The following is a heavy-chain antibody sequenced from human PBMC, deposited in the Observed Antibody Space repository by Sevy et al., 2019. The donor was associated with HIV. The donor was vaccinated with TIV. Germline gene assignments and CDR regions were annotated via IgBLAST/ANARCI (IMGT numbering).Heavy chain of an antibody. CDR2: LNGDGSDI. CDR3: FVRIRDSSEIDY. D-gene: IGHD6-6*01. CDR1: GFTFSNYY. J-gene: IGHJ4*02. V-gene: IGHV3-74*01. Sequence: GGSLRLSCAASGFTFSNYYMNWVRQGPGKGLVWVARLNGDGSDINYADSVRGRFTISRDNTKNTLYLQMSSLRGEDTAVYYCFVRIRDSSEIDYWGQGTLVTVFS.